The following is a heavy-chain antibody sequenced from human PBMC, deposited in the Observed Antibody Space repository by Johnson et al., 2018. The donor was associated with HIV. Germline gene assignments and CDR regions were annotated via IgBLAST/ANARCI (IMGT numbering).Heavy chain of an antibody. CDR2: ISYDGSNK. CDR3: ARDQSSGPHDAFDI. Sequence: QLVESGGGVVQPGRSLRLSCAASGFTFSSYAMHWVRQAPGKGLEWVAVISYDGSNKYYADSVKGRFTISRDNSKNTLYLQMNSLRAEDTAVYYCARDQSSGPHDAFDIWGQGTMVTVSS. J-gene: IGHJ3*02. V-gene: IGHV3-30*04. D-gene: IGHD3-22*01. CDR1: GFTFSSYA.